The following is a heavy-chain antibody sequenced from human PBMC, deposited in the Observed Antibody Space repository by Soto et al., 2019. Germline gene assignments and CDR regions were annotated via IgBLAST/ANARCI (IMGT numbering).Heavy chain of an antibody. Sequence: EVQLVESGGGLVKPGGSLRLSCAASGFTFSSYSMNWVRQAPGKGLEWVSSISSSSSYIYYADSVKGRFTISRDNAKNSLYLQMNSLRAEDTAVYYCARDQDSRELTLGFDYWGQGTLVTVSS. V-gene: IGHV3-21*01. CDR2: ISSSSSYI. CDR1: GFTFSSYS. CDR3: ARDQDSRELTLGFDY. J-gene: IGHJ4*02. D-gene: IGHD1-26*01.